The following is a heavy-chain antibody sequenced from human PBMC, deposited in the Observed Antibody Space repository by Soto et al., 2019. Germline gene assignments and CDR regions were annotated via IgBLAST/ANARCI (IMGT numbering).Heavy chain of an antibody. Sequence: QVQLVQSGTEVKTPGYSVKVSGKASGGTFSSYAISWVRQAPGQGLEWMGGIIPMFNTTNYAQMFQGRVTITADKSTSTAYMDLNSLRYEDTAVYYCARDKEMATITEFVYWGQGTLVTVSS. CDR3: ARDKEMATITEFVY. V-gene: IGHV1-69*06. D-gene: IGHD5-12*01. J-gene: IGHJ4*02. CDR1: GGTFSSYA. CDR2: IIPMFNTT.